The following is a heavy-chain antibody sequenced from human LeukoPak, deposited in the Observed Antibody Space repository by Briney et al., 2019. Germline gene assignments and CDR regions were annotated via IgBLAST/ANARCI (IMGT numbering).Heavy chain of an antibody. D-gene: IGHD3-22*01. V-gene: IGHV4-30-2*01. CDR3: ARVGYYDSSGYYQDDAFDI. Sequence: PSETLSLTCAVSGGSISSGGYSWSWLRQPPGKGLEWIVYIYHSGSTYYNPSLKSRVTISVDRSKNQFSLKLSSVTAADTAVYYCARVGYYDSSGYYQDDAFDIWGQGTMVTVSS. CDR1: GGSISSGGYS. J-gene: IGHJ3*02. CDR2: IYHSGST.